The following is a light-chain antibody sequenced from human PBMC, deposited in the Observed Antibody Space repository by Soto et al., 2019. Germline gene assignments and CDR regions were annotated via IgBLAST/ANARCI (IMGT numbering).Light chain of an antibody. Sequence: QSVLTQPPSVSEAPRQRVTISCSGSSSNIGNNAVNWYQQLPGKAPKLLIYYDDLLPSGVSDRFYGSKSGTSASLAISGLQSEDEADYYCAAWDDSLNGWVFVGGTTLPVL. CDR1: SSNIGNNA. CDR3: AAWDDSLNGWV. J-gene: IGLJ3*02. V-gene: IGLV1-36*01. CDR2: YDD.